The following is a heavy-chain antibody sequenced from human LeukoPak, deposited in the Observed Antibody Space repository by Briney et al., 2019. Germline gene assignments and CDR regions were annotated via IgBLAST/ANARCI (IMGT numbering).Heavy chain of an antibody. V-gene: IGHV3-74*01. CDR1: GFTFSSYW. J-gene: IGHJ4*02. Sequence: GGSLRLSCAASGFTFSSYWMHWVRQAPGKGLVGVSGINSDGSSTSYADSVKGRFTISRDNAKNTLYLQMNSLRAEDTAVYYCASQTYYYDSSGYYDPHFDYWGQGTLVTVSS. CDR3: ASQTYYYDSSGYYDPHFDY. CDR2: INSDGSST. D-gene: IGHD3-22*01.